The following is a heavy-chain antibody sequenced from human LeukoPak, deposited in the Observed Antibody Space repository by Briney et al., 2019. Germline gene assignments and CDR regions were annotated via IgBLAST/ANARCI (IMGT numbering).Heavy chain of an antibody. D-gene: IGHD6-13*01. Sequence: GRSLRLSCAASGFTFVDYAMHWVRQAPGKGLEWVSGISWNSGSIGYADSVKGRFTISRDNAQNSLYLQMNSLRAEDTALYYYAKAVRAAADNDAFDILVQGTMVTVSS. CDR1: GFTFVDYA. CDR2: ISWNSGSI. V-gene: IGHV3-9*01. J-gene: IGHJ3*02. CDR3: AKAVRAAADNDAFDI.